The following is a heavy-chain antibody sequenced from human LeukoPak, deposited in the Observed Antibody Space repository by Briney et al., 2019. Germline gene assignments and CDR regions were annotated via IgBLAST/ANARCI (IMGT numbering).Heavy chain of an antibody. CDR3: VRGVGVSRFNYLDP. J-gene: IGHJ5*02. Sequence: WGSPRLSPVVSGITFSSYGMHWVRQAPGKGLEWVAVIWYDASNKYYVDSVKGRFTISRDNSKNTLYLQMNSLRDDDTAVYYCVRGVGVSRFNYLDPWGQGTLVIVSS. D-gene: IGHD1-7*01. V-gene: IGHV3-33*08. CDR1: GITFSSYG. CDR2: IWYDASNK.